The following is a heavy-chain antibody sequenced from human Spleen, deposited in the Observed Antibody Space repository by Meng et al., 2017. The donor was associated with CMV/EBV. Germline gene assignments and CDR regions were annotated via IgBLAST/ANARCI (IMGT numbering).Heavy chain of an antibody. V-gene: IGHV4-59*01. D-gene: IGHD5-12*01. CDR3: ARVPGSRRAGGGGSLIDAVIRKVTTKGYYFDY. CDR2: INYSGGI. CDR1: GDSIGNDF. J-gene: IGHJ4*02. Sequence: SETLSLTCTVSGDSIGNDFWNWIRQAPGKGLEWIGYINYSGGIEDNPALKSRVVISVDTYQKQFSLRLSSVTAADTAVYYCARVPGSRRAGGGGSLIDAVIRKVTTKGYYFDYWGQGMLVTVSS.